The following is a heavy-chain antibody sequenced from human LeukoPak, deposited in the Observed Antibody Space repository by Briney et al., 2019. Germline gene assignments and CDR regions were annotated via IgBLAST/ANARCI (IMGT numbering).Heavy chain of an antibody. CDR2: FYAGDADT. V-gene: IGHV5-51*01. J-gene: IGHJ4*02. Sequence: GDSLKIPRKGVGHNFPTVCNVWVRPGSGKGPGWMGVFYAGDADTRYSPSFQGQVTISADKSLNTAYLQWTNLKASDTAMYYCARFRGELMDGFDFWGQGTLVTVSS. CDR1: GHNFPTVC. D-gene: IGHD1-7*01. CDR3: ARFRGELMDGFDF.